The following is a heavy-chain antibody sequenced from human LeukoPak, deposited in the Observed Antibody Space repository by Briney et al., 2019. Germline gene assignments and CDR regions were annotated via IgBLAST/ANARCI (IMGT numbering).Heavy chain of an antibody. J-gene: IGHJ6*02. CDR1: GFTFSSYS. V-gene: IGHV3-21*01. CDR3: ARVQQQLPLGGMDV. D-gene: IGHD6-13*01. CDR2: ISSSSSYI. Sequence: GGSLRLSCAASGFTFSSYSMNWVRQAPGKGLEWVSSISSSSSYIYYADSVKGRFTISRDNAKNSLYLQMSSLRAEDTAVYYCARVQQQLPLGGMDVWGQGTTVTVSS.